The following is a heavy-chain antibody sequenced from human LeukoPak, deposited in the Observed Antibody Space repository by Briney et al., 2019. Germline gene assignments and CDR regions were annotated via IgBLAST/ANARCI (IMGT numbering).Heavy chain of an antibody. CDR3: ARGTPHYYGSGSYYISRFDP. V-gene: IGHV4-59*12. CDR2: IYYSGST. Sequence: SETLSLTCTVSGGSISSYYWSWIRQTPGKGLEWIGDIYYSGSTNYNPSLKSRVTISLDTSKNHFSLKLSSVTAADTAVYYCARGTPHYYGSGSYYISRFDPWGQGTLVTVSS. D-gene: IGHD3-10*01. J-gene: IGHJ5*02. CDR1: GGSISSYY.